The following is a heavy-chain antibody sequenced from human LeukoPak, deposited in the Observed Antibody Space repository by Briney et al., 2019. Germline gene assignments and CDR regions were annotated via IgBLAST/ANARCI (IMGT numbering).Heavy chain of an antibody. J-gene: IGHJ4*02. Sequence: PGGSLRLSCAASGFNFSTYAMHWVRQAPGKGLEWVTLISYAGNNKYYADSVKGRFTISRDNSKNTLYLQMNSLRAEDTAVYYCARDLSAGVVVAAASDYWGQGTLVTVSS. CDR2: ISYAGNNK. CDR1: GFNFSTYA. V-gene: IGHV3-30*04. CDR3: ARDLSAGVVVAAASDY. D-gene: IGHD2-15*01.